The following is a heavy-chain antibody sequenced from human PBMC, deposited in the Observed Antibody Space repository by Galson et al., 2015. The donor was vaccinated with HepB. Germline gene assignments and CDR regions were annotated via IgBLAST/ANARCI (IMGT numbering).Heavy chain of an antibody. CDR1: GFTFSSYG. CDR3: AKDSGYCISSTCREYFQH. Sequence: SLRLSCAASGFTFSSYGMHWVRQAPGKGPEWVAVISHDGSNIHYADSVTGRFTISRDDPKNTLYLQMNSLRVDDTAVYYCAKDSGYCISSTCREYFQHWGQGTLVTVSP. D-gene: IGHD2-2*03. V-gene: IGHV3-30*18. J-gene: IGHJ1*01. CDR2: ISHDGSNI.